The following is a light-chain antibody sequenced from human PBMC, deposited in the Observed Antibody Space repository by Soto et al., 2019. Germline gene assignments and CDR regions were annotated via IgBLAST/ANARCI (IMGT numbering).Light chain of an antibody. V-gene: IGKV3-20*01. J-gene: IGKJ4*01. CDR2: DAS. Sequence: EIVLTQSPGTLSLSPGERATLSCRASQSVGRNYLAWFQQKPGQAPRLLIYDASSRATGIPDRFSGSGSGTDFTLSISRLEPEDFAVFYCHQYAAAPLTFGVGTQVEIK. CDR1: QSVGRNY. CDR3: HQYAAAPLT.